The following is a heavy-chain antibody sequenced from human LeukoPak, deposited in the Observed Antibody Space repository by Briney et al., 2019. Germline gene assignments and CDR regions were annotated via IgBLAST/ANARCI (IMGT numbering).Heavy chain of an antibody. D-gene: IGHD2-21*02. CDR3: ARQKLGGVTAFDY. J-gene: IGHJ4*02. CDR2: IYYSGST. V-gene: IGHV4-59*08. Sequence: SETLSLTCSVSGGSISTYYWHWIRQPPGKGLEWIGYIYYSGSTNYNPSLKTRVTISVDTSKNQFSLKLSSVTAADTAVYYCARQKLGGVTAFDYWGQGTLVTVSS. CDR1: GGSISTYY.